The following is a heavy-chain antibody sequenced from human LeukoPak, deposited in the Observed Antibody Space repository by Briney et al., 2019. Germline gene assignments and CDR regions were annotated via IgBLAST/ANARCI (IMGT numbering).Heavy chain of an antibody. CDR1: GGSISSYY. J-gene: IGHJ4*02. V-gene: IGHV4-59*01. CDR2: IYYSGST. Sequence: PSETLSLTCTVFGGSISSYYWSWVRQPPGKGLEWIGYIYYSGSTNYNPSLKSRVTISVDTSKNQFSLKLISLIAAATAVFLCAKGPTYYDFWTGYYTAEDHFDYWGQGTLVTVSS. D-gene: IGHD3-3*01. CDR3: AKGPTYYDFWTGYYTAEDHFDY.